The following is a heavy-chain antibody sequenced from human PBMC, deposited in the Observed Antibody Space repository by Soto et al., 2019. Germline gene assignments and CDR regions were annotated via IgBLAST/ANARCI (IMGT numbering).Heavy chain of an antibody. J-gene: IGHJ6*02. CDR2: SSYGGSNK. D-gene: IGHD4-17*01. V-gene: IGHV3-30*18. CDR3: AKGPIRFPDYGDYADYSYGMDV. CDR1: GFTFSAFG. Sequence: PGGSLRLSCGASGFTFSAFGMHWVRQAPGKGLEWVAISSYGGSNKYYGDSVQGRFTISRDNSRDTLYLQMSSLRVEDTAVYYCAKGPIRFPDYGDYADYSYGMDVWGQGTTVTVSS.